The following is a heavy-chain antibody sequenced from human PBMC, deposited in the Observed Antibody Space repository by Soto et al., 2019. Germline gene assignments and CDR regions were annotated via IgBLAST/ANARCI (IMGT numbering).Heavy chain of an antibody. CDR3: ARVFREPTYSSSLAYYYYYMDV. Sequence: QVQLVQSGAEVKKPGASVKVSCKASGYTFTSYGISWVRQAPGQGLEWMGWISAYNGNTNYAQKLQGRVTMTTDTSTSTAVMGLRSLRSDDTAVYYCARVFREPTYSSSLAYYYYYMDVWGKGTTVTVSS. CDR2: ISAYNGNT. V-gene: IGHV1-18*01. CDR1: GYTFTSYG. D-gene: IGHD6-6*01. J-gene: IGHJ6*03.